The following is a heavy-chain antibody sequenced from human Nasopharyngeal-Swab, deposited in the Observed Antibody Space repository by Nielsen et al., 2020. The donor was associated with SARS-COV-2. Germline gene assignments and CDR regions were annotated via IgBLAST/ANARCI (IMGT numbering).Heavy chain of an antibody. J-gene: IGHJ6*02. CDR1: GGSITGYY. V-gene: IGHV4-59*01. Sequence: SEPLSLTCTVSGGSITGYYWSWIRQPPGKGLEWIGNIYYTGSTKSNPSLKSRVTLSIDASTYQFSLKLTSVTAADTAVYYCARDRPNYGMDVWGRGTTVTVS. CDR2: IYYTGST. CDR3: ARDRPNYGMDV.